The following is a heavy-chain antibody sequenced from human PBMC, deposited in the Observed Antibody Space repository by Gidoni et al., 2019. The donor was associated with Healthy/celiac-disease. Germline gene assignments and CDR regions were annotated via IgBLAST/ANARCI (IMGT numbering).Heavy chain of an antibody. Sequence: QVQLVESGGGVVQPGRSLRLSCAASGFTFSSYAMHWVRQAPGKGLELVAVISYDGSNKYYADSVKGRFTISRDNSKNTLYLQMNSLRAEDTAVYYCARGGDYYGGKGPPDYWGQGTLVTVSS. V-gene: IGHV3-30-3*01. CDR3: ARGGDYYGGKGPPDY. CDR2: ISYDGSNK. CDR1: GFTFSSYA. D-gene: IGHD4-17*01. J-gene: IGHJ4*02.